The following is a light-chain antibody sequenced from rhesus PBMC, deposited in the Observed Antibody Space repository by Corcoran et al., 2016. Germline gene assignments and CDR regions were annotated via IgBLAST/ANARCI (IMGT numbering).Light chain of an antibody. V-gene: IGKV3-24*04. CDR3: LQSSSWPLT. J-gene: IGKJ4*01. Sequence: EIVMTQSPATLALSPGERATLSCRASQTINNYLTWYQQKPGQAPRLLIYGASSRATGIPDRFSGSGAGTGSALAISSLEPEEVGVYFCLQSSSWPLTFGGGTKVELK. CDR2: GAS. CDR1: QTINNY.